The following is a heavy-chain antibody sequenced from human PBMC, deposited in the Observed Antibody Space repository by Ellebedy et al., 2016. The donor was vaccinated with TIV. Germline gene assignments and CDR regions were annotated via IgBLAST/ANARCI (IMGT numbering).Heavy chain of an antibody. V-gene: IGHV3-7*01. J-gene: IGHJ4*02. CDR2: IKQDGSEK. D-gene: IGHD6-13*01. Sequence: PGGSLRPSCAASGFTFSGYWMSWVRQAPGKGLEWVANIKQDGSEKYYVDSVKGRFTISRDNATNSLYQQMASLRAEDTAVYYCARPSGYVYWGQGTLVAVSS. CDR1: GFTFSGYW. CDR3: ARPSGYVY.